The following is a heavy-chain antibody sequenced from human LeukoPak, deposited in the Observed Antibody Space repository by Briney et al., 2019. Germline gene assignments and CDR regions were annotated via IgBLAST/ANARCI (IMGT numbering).Heavy chain of an antibody. D-gene: IGHD3-10*01. V-gene: IGHV3-23*01. CDR1: GFTFSSYG. Sequence: GGTLRLSCAASGFTFSSYGMSWVRQAPGKGLEWVSAISGSGGSTYYADSVKGRFTISRDNSKNTLYLQMNSLRAEDTAVYYCAKDRLTGFGEINWFDPWGQGTLVTVSS. CDR3: AKDRLTGFGEINWFDP. CDR2: ISGSGGST. J-gene: IGHJ5*02.